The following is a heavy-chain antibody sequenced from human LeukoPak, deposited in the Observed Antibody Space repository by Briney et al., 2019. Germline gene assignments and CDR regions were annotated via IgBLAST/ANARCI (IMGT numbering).Heavy chain of an antibody. D-gene: IGHD6-13*01. Sequence: ASVKVSCKASGYTFTSYGISWVRQAPGQGLEWMGWISAYNGNTNYAQKLQGRVTMTTDTPTSTAYMELRSLRSDDTAVYYCARGGIAAAGTRIYYYYGMDVWGKGTTVTVSS. V-gene: IGHV1-18*04. CDR1: GYTFTSYG. CDR3: ARGGIAAAGTRIYYYYGMDV. CDR2: ISAYNGNT. J-gene: IGHJ6*04.